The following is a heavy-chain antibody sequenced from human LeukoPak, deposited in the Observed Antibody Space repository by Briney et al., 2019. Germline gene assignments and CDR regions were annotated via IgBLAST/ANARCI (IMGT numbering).Heavy chain of an antibody. CDR2: ISYSRRT. CDR3: ARSYYDYREIDY. D-gene: IGHD3-22*01. J-gene: IGHJ4*02. CDR1: GDSISTSRYY. V-gene: IGHV4-39*01. Sequence: PSETLSLTCSVSGDSISTSRYYWGWIRQTPGKGLEWLGSISYSRRTFYNPSLKSRVTISVDTSNNQFSLNLYSVTAADTAVFYCARSYYDYREIDYWGQGTLVTASS.